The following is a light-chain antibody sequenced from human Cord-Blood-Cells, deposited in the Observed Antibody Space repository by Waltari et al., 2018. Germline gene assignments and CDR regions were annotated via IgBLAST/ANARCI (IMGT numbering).Light chain of an antibody. V-gene: IGLV2-8*01. CDR2: EVS. Sequence: QSALTQHPSASESPRQSVTISCTRISSDVVGYNYVSCYQQHLGKAPKLMIYEVSKGPAWVPDRCSGSKSGNTASLTVSGLQTEDEADYYCSSYAGSNNPVVFGGGTKLTVL. CDR1: SSDVVGYNY. CDR3: SSYAGSNNPVV. J-gene: IGLJ2*01.